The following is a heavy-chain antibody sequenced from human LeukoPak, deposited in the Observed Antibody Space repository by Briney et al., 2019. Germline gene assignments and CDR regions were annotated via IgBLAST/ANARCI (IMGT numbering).Heavy chain of an antibody. Sequence: SETLSLTCTVSGGSISSYYWSWIRQPPGKGLEWIGYIYYGGSTNYNPSLKSRVTISVDTSKNQFSLKLSSVTAADTAVYYCARLRLEKTWLSYWYFDLWGRGTPVTVSS. D-gene: IGHD3-22*01. CDR2: IYYGGST. V-gene: IGHV4-59*01. J-gene: IGHJ2*01. CDR1: GGSISSYY. CDR3: ARLRLEKTWLSYWYFDL.